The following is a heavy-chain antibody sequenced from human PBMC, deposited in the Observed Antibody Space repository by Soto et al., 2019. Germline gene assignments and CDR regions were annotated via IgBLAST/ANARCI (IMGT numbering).Heavy chain of an antibody. CDR3: ASRNPGTSVDY. Sequence: SETLSLTCAVSGGSFTSNNWWTWVRQPPGQGLEWIGEIYRTGSTNYNPSLKSRVTISLDKSENQFSLKVTSLTAADTAVYYCASRNPGTSVDYWGQGTLVTVSS. CDR2: IYRTGST. V-gene: IGHV4-4*02. CDR1: GGSFTSNNW. J-gene: IGHJ4*02. D-gene: IGHD1-7*01.